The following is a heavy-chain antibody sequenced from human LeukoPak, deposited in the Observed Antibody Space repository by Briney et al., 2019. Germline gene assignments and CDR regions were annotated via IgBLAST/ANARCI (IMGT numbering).Heavy chain of an antibody. Sequence: PTETLSLTCTVSGGSISSSSYYWGWIRQPPGKGLEWIGSIYYSGSTYYNPSLKSRVTISVDTSKNQFSLKLSSVTAADTAVYYCASYRGHSEASDIWGQGTMVTVSS. V-gene: IGHV4-39*01. CDR2: IYYSGST. CDR3: ASYRGHSEASDI. CDR1: GGSISSSSYY. J-gene: IGHJ3*02.